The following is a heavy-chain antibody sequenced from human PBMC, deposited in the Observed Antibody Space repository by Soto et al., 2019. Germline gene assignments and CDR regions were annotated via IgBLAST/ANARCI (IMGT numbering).Heavy chain of an antibody. V-gene: IGHV4-4*02. J-gene: IGHJ4*02. CDR1: GDSISSDKW. D-gene: IGHD2-21*02. CDR3: ARGGDWQFDY. Sequence: QVQLQESGPGLVKPSGTLSLTCAVSGDSISSDKWWSWVRQPPGKGLEWIGEIHHSGRTNYNPSLTSRVTILVEKSTNPVSLELSSMTAADTAVYYCARGGDWQFDYWGQGTLVTVYS. CDR2: IHHSGRT.